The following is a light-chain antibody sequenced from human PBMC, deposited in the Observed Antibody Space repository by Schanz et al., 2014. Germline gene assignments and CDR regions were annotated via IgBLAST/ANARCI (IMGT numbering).Light chain of an antibody. CDR1: SSDVGGYNF. V-gene: IGLV2-8*01. Sequence: QSALTQPPSASGSPGQSVTISCTGTSSDVGGYNFVSWYQQHPGKVPKLMIYEVSKRPSGVPDRFSGSESGNTASLTISGLQAEDEADYYCSSYAGSTPVVFGGGTKLTVL. J-gene: IGLJ2*01. CDR3: SSYAGSTPVV. CDR2: EVS.